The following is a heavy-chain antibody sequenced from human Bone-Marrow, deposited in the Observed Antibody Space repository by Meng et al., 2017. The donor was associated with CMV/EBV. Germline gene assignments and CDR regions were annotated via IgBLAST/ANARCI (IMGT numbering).Heavy chain of an antibody. J-gene: IGHJ1*01. CDR1: GGSISHYY. CDR3: VASTWYYPEH. D-gene: IGHD6-13*01. V-gene: IGHV4-59*01. Sequence: SETLSLTCTLSGGSISHYYGIWIRQTPGKGLEWIGYIFYGGGTNYNPSLQSRVTMSVDAPKSQFSLKLRSVTAADTAVYFCVASTWYYPEHWGRGALVTGSS. CDR2: IFYGGGT.